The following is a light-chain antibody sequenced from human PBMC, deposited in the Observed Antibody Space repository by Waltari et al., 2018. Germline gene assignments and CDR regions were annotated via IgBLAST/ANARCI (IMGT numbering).Light chain of an antibody. CDR1: QSVSSSY. CDR3: QQYGSSPRT. Sequence: EIVLTQSPGTLSLSPGERATLSCRASQSVSSSYLAWYQQKPGQAPRLLLYGASSRATVIPDRFSGSGSGTDFTLTSSRLEPEDFAVYYCQQYGSSPRTFGQGTKVEIK. CDR2: GAS. J-gene: IGKJ1*01. V-gene: IGKV3-20*01.